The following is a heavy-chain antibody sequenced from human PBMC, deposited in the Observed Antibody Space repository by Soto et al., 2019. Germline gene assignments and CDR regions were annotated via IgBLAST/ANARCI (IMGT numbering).Heavy chain of an antibody. CDR1: GFTFSSYG. V-gene: IGHV3-33*01. CDR3: ARLAIAAAGTYYYGMDV. D-gene: IGHD6-13*01. CDR2: IWYDGSNK. J-gene: IGHJ6*02. Sequence: QVQLVESGGGVVQPGRSLRLSCAASGFTFSSYGMHWVRQAPGKGLEWVAVIWYDGSNKYYADSVKGRFTISRDNSKNTLYLQMNSLRAEDTAVYYCARLAIAAAGTYYYGMDVWGQGTTVTVSS.